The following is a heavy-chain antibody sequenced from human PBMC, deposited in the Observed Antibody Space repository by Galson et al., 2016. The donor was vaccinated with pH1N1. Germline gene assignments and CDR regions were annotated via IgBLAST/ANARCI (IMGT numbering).Heavy chain of an antibody. V-gene: IGHV3-33*01. CDR2: TWFDGSNE. CDR3: ARWGKYNGVGWYELDY. J-gene: IGHJ4*02. CDR1: GFTFRAYG. D-gene: IGHD6-19*01. Sequence: SLRLSCAASGFTFRAYGMHWVRQAPGKGLEWVAVTWFDGSNEKYADSVRGRFTISRDKSKNTLYLQMNSLRAVDTAVYYCARWGKYNGVGWYELDYWGQGTLVTVSS.